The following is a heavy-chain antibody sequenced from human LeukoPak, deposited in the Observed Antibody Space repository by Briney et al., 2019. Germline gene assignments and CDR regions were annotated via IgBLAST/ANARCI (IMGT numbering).Heavy chain of an antibody. Sequence: PGGSLRLPCAASGFTFSSYGMHWVRQAPGKGLEWVAFIRYDGSNKYYADSVKGRFTISRDNSKNTLYLQMNSLRAEDTAVYYCAKDPKAYYYYGMDVWGQGTTVTVSS. J-gene: IGHJ6*02. CDR3: AKDPKAYYYYGMDV. V-gene: IGHV3-30*02. CDR2: IRYDGSNK. CDR1: GFTFSSYG.